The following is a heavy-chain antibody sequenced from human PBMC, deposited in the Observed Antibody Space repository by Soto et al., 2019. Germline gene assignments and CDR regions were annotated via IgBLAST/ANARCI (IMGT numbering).Heavy chain of an antibody. V-gene: IGHV3-11*01. D-gene: IGHD3-22*01. Sequence: QVQLVESGGGLVKPGGSLRLSCAASGFTFSAYYMSGIRQAPGKGLEWVSDISSSGRIIYYADSVKGRFTISRDNAKNSLYLQMNCLRAEDTAVYYCARVNGYYYYGMDVWGQGTTVTVSS. J-gene: IGHJ6*02. CDR1: GFTFSAYY. CDR3: ARVNGYYYYGMDV. CDR2: ISSSGRII.